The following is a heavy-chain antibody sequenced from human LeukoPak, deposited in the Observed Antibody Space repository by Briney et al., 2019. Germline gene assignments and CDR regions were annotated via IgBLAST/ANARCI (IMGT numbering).Heavy chain of an antibody. Sequence: GASVKVSCKASGYTFTGYYIHWVRQAPGQGLEWMGWINPNSGGPHYAQKFQGRVTMTRDTSISTAYMELSSLRSDDTAVYYCAGGEADIVVVPAAIIRDFWGQGTLVTVSS. D-gene: IGHD2-2*01. CDR2: INPNSGGP. V-gene: IGHV1-2*02. J-gene: IGHJ4*02. CDR3: AGGEADIVVVPAAIIRDF. CDR1: GYTFTGYY.